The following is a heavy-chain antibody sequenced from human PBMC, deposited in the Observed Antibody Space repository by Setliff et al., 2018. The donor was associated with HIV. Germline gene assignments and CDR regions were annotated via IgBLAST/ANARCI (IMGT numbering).Heavy chain of an antibody. CDR3: ARDRGRYQLPYYYYYMDV. CDR2: IKLDGSEK. V-gene: IGHV3-7*01. J-gene: IGHJ6*03. CDR1: GFTVSSNY. D-gene: IGHD2-2*01. Sequence: GGSLRLSCAASGFTVSSNYVRWVRQAPGMGLEWVANIKLDGSEKYSGDSVKGRFTIARDNAKNSLYLQMNSLRAEDTAVYYCARDRGRYQLPYYYYYMDVWGRGTTVTVSS.